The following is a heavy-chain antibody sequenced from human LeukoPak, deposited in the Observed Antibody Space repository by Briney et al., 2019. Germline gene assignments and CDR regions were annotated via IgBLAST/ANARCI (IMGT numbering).Heavy chain of an antibody. CDR1: GYTFTSYG. Sequence: ASVKVSCKASGYTFTSYGISWVRQAPRQGLEWMGWISAYNGNTNYAQKLQGRVTMTTDTSTSTAYMELRSLRSDDTAVYYCARSNYDILTGYPHLDYWGQGTLVTVSS. D-gene: IGHD3-9*01. V-gene: IGHV1-18*04. CDR3: ARSNYDILTGYPHLDY. CDR2: ISAYNGNT. J-gene: IGHJ4*02.